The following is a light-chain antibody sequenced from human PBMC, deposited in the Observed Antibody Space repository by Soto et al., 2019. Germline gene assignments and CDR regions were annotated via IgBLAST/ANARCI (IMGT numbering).Light chain of an antibody. CDR3: QQYDSLPLT. CDR1: QDISNY. J-gene: IGKJ5*01. Sequence: SQFTQAPPSRSVSVGDRVTITCQASQDISNYLHWFQQKPGKAPQLLIFDVSNLQTGVPSRFSGGGSGTDFALTISSLEPEDIATYYCQQYDSLPLTFGQGTRLEI. CDR2: DVS. V-gene: IGKV1-33*01.